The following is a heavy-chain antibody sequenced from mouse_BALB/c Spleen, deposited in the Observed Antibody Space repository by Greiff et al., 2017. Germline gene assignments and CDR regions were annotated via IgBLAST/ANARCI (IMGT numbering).Heavy chain of an antibody. CDR3: ARDLYGYDQAWFAY. J-gene: IGHJ3*01. CDR2: INPYNDGT. CDR1: GYTFTSYV. Sequence: EVKLVESGPELVKPGASVKMSCKASGYTFTSYVMHWVKQKPGQGLEWIGYINPYNDGTKYNEKFKGKATLTSDKSSSTAYMELSSLTSEDSAVYYCARDLYGYDQAWFAYWGQGTLVTVSA. D-gene: IGHD2-2*01. V-gene: IGHV1-14*01.